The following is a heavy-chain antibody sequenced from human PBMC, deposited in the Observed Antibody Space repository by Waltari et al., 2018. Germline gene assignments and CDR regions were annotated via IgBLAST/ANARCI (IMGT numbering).Heavy chain of an antibody. CDR1: GYTFTAYS. Sequence: QEHLVQSGAEVKKPGASVRVSCKASGYTFTAYSIHWVRQAPGQGREWMGWINHRSGETKYAQKFHGRVTMTRDTSSNTAYMELSSLLFDDTAVYYCAREGSHLTTVNDYWGQGTLVIVSS. D-gene: IGHD4-4*01. CDR3: AREGSHLTTVNDY. CDR2: INHRSGET. V-gene: IGHV1-2*02. J-gene: IGHJ4*02.